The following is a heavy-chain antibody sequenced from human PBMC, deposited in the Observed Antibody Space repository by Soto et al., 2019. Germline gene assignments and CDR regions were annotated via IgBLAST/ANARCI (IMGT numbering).Heavy chain of an antibody. CDR2: VWFDGGNK. J-gene: IGHJ6*02. Sequence: GGSLRLSCEASGFTFSDHAMHWVRQAPGKGLEWVAVVWFDGGNKFYTDSVKGRFTISRDNSKNTLFLQMNSLRVVDTAVYYCARAPAGYYTEYHYDPMDVWGQGIPVTV. D-gene: IGHD2-2*01. CDR3: ARAPAGYYTEYHYDPMDV. V-gene: IGHV3-33*01. CDR1: GFTFSDHA.